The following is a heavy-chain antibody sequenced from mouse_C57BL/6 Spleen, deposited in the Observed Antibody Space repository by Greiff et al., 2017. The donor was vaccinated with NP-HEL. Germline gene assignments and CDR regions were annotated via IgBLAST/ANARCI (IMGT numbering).Heavy chain of an antibody. D-gene: IGHD1-1*01. Sequence: EVQGVESGGGLVKPGGSLKLSCAASGFTFSDYGMHWVRQAPEKGLEWVAYISSGSSTIYYADTVKGRFTISRDNSKNTLFLQMTSLRSEDTAMYYCASNRKNTTVEANAKGCWGKGTSVTVSS. CDR2: ISSGSSTI. J-gene: IGHJ4*01. V-gene: IGHV5-17*01. CDR3: ASNRKNTTVEANAKGC. CDR1: GFTFSDYG.